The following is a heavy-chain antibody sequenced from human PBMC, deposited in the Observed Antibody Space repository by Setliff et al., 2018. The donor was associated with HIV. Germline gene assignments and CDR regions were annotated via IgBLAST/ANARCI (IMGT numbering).Heavy chain of an antibody. CDR3: ARALGYYYDSSGYVDY. CDR1: GGSISSSIYY. Sequence: SETLSLTCTVSGGSISSSIYYWGWIRQPPGKGLEWIGEINRGGSTNYNPSLKSRVTISLDTSKRQFSLKLSSVTAADTAVYYCARALGYYYDSSGYVDYWGQGTLVTVSS. V-gene: IGHV4-39*07. D-gene: IGHD3-22*01. CDR2: INRGGST. J-gene: IGHJ4*02.